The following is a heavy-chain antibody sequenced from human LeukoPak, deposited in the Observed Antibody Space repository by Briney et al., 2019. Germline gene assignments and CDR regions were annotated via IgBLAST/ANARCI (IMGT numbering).Heavy chain of an antibody. CDR1: GYTFTSYG. CDR3: ARVNRATSYDFWSGSYYYYYYMDV. J-gene: IGHJ6*03. Sequence: ASVTVSCKASGYTFTSYGISWVRQAPGQGLEWMGWISAYNGNTNYAQKLQGRVTMTTDTSTSTAYMELRSLRSDDTAVYYCARVNRATSYDFWSGSYYYYYYMDVWGKGTTVTVSS. V-gene: IGHV1-18*01. CDR2: ISAYNGNT. D-gene: IGHD3-3*01.